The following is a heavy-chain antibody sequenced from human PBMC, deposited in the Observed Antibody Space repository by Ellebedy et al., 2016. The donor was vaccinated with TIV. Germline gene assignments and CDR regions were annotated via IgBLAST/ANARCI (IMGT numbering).Heavy chain of an antibody. Sequence: AASVKVSCKASGYTFASYGVNWVRQAPGQGLEWMGWINTNRGNPTYAQAFTGRIVFSLDTSVSTAYLQISSLRAEDSAVYYCARTGIWGNAFDIWGRGTMVTVSS. V-gene: IGHV7-4-1*02. CDR3: ARTGIWGNAFDI. CDR1: GYTFASYG. J-gene: IGHJ3*02. D-gene: IGHD7-27*01. CDR2: INTNRGNP.